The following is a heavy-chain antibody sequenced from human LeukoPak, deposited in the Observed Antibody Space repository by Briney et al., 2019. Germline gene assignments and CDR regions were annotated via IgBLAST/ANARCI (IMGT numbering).Heavy chain of an antibody. V-gene: IGHV3-23*01. CDR3: AKFGSGWYYGASAI. CDR1: GFTFSSYA. CDR2: ISSSGGST. D-gene: IGHD6-19*01. Sequence: GESLRLSCAASGFTFSSYAMSWVRQAPGKGLEWVSGISSSGGSTYYADSVKGRFTISRDNSKNTLFLQMNSLRAEDTAVYYCAKFGSGWYYGASAIWGQGTMVTISS. J-gene: IGHJ3*02.